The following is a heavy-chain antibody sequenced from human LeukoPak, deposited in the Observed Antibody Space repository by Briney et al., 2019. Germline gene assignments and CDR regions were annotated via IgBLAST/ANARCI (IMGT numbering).Heavy chain of an antibody. J-gene: IGHJ4*02. CDR1: RYPFTSYA. D-gene: IGHD2-21*01. V-gene: IGHV1-3*01. CDR2: INAGNGNT. CDR3: ARGGPSVITDY. Sequence: WASVKVSCKASRYPFTSYAMHWVRQAPGQRLEWMGWINAGNGNTKYSQKFQGRVTITRDTSASTAYMELSSLRSEDTAVYYCARGGPSVITDYWGQGTLVTVSS.